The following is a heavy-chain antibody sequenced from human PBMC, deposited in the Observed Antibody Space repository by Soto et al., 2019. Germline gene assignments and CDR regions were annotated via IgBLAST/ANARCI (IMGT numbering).Heavy chain of an antibody. D-gene: IGHD2-2*02. V-gene: IGHV4-39*01. CDR2: IYYSGTI. CDR1: GGSISSTIYS. CDR3: ARHNRGNCSSPHCYTDS. J-gene: IGHJ4*02. Sequence: SETLSLTCAVSGGSISSTIYSWGWIRQPPEKGLEWVGSIYYSGTIYYSPSLKSRVTISVDTSKNLFSLTLSSVKAADTDVYYCARHNRGNCSSPHCYTDSWGQGDLVTVSS.